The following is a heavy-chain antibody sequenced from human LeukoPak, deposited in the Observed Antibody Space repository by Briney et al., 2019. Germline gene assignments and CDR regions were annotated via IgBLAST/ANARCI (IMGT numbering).Heavy chain of an antibody. J-gene: IGHJ3*02. CDR3: ARAGYNWNYLAFDI. CDR1: GYTFTSYG. V-gene: IGHV1-18*01. D-gene: IGHD1-7*01. CDR2: ISAYNGNT. Sequence: ASVKVSCKASGYTFTSYGISWVRQAPGQGLERMGWISAYNGNTNYAQKLQGRVTMTTDTSTSTAYMELRSLRSDDTAVYYCARAGYNWNYLAFDIWGQGTMVTVSS.